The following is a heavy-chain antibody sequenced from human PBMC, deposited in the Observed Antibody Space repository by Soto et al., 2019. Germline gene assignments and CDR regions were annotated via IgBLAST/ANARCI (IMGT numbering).Heavy chain of an antibody. Sequence: SVKVSCKASGGTFSSYTISWVRQAPGQGLEWMGRIIPILGIANYAQKFQGRVTITADKSTSTAYMELSSLRSEDTAVYYCATPQDYDDCLDSWGQGTLVTVSS. CDR1: GGTFSSYT. J-gene: IGHJ4*02. CDR2: IIPILGIA. V-gene: IGHV1-69*02. CDR3: ATPQDYDDCLDS. D-gene: IGHD3-22*01.